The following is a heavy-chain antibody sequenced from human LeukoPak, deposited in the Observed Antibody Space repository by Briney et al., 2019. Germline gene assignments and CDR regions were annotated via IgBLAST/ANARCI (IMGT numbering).Heavy chain of an antibody. Sequence: PGSSLRLSCAASGFTFSSYAMQWVRQAPGKGLEGVAVISYDGSNKYYADSVKGRFTISRDNSKNTLYLQMNSLRAEDTAVYYCAREYVTAWTFDIWGQGTMVTVSS. J-gene: IGHJ3*02. CDR2: ISYDGSNK. CDR3: AREYVTAWTFDI. D-gene: IGHD2-21*02. V-gene: IGHV3-30*04. CDR1: GFTFSSYA.